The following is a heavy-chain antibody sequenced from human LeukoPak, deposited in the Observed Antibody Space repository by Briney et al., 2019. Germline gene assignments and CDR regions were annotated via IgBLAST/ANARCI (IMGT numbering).Heavy chain of an antibody. CDR3: ATDLGQQLLSYYFDY. D-gene: IGHD6-13*01. V-gene: IGHV1-24*01. J-gene: IGHJ4*02. CDR2: FDPQDDEI. CDR1: GYTLTELS. Sequence: GASVKVSCKVSGYTLTELSMHWVRQAPGKGLEWMGGFDPQDDEIIYAQKFQGRVTMTEETSTDTAYMELSSLRSEDTAVYYCATDLGQQLLSYYFDYWGQGTLVTVSS.